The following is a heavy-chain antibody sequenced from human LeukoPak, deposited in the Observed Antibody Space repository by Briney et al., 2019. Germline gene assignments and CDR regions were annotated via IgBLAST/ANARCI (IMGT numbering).Heavy chain of an antibody. CDR3: AKGTDLYGSGSLFDY. V-gene: IGHV3-11*01. CDR1: GFTFSDYY. J-gene: IGHJ4*02. CDR2: ISSSGSTI. D-gene: IGHD3-10*01. Sequence: MPGGSLRLSCAASGFTFSDYYMSWIRQAPGKGLEWVSYISSSGSTIYYADSVKGRFTISRDNAKNSLYLQMNSLRAEDTALYYCAKGTDLYGSGSLFDYWGQGTLVTVSS.